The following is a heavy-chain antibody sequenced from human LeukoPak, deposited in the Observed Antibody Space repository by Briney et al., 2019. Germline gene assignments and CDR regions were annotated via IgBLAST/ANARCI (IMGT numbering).Heavy chain of an antibody. V-gene: IGHV1-46*01. Sequence: ASVKVSCKASGYTFTNYYMHWVRQAPGQGLEWMGIINPSGGGTSYAQKFQGRVTMTRDMATSTDYMEVSSLRSEDTAVYYCARDNSVGDSAWWFDPWGQGTLVTVSS. J-gene: IGHJ5*02. CDR2: INPSGGGT. CDR3: ARDNSVGDSAWWFDP. CDR1: GYTFTNYY. D-gene: IGHD5-12*01.